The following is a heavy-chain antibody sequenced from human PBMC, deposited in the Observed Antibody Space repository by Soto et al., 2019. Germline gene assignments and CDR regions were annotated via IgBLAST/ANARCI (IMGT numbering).Heavy chain of an antibody. J-gene: IGHJ4*02. CDR3: AKIAVTGEDS. D-gene: IGHD6-19*01. CDR1: GLTVSNNY. Sequence: EVQLVESGGGLVQPGGSLRLSCVVSGLTVSNNYMSWVRQAPGKGPEWVSVIYSGGHTKYTDSVKGRFTISRDESKNILYLQMNGLRAEDTAIYYCAKIAVTGEDSWGQGTLVTVSS. CDR2: IYSGGHT. V-gene: IGHV3-66*01.